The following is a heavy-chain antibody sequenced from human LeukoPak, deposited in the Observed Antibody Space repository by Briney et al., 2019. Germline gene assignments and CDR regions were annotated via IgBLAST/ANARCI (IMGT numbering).Heavy chain of an antibody. V-gene: IGHV3-7*01. Sequence: GGSLRLSCAASGFTFSNYWMSWVRQAPGKGLEWVANIKQDGSEKYYVDSVKGRFTISRDNAKNSLYLQMNSLRAEDTAVYYCAREGLNDFDYWGQGTLVTVSS. J-gene: IGHJ4*02. CDR3: AREGLNDFDY. CDR2: IKQDGSEK. CDR1: GFTFSNYW.